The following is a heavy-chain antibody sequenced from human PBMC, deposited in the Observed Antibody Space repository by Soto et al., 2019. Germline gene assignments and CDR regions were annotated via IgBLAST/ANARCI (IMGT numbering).Heavy chain of an antibody. CDR1: GASVSSGGYL. CDR2: IDKSGTT. CDR3: ARVTFYYDSSGYGVAWFDP. D-gene: IGHD3-22*01. Sequence: SETLSLTCAVSGASVSSGGYLWSWIRQPPGGGLQWIANIDKSGTTNYNPSLKSRVTMSVDTSKNQFSLKLNSLTAADTAVYYCARVTFYYDSSGYGVAWFDPWGQGNPVTVSS. V-gene: IGHV4-61*08. J-gene: IGHJ5*02.